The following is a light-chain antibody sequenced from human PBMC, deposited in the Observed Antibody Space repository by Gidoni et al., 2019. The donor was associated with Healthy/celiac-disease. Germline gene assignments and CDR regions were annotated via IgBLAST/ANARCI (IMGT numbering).Light chain of an antibody. CDR2: DVS. J-gene: IGLJ2*01. V-gene: IGLV2-14*01. CDR3: SSYTSSSSVV. CDR1: SSDVGGYNY. Sequence: QSALPQPASVSGSPVQSITFPCTGTSSDVGGYNYVSWYQQHPGKAPKLMIYDVSNRPSGVSNRFSGSKSGNTASLTISGLQAEDEADYYCSSYTSSSSVVFGGGTKLTVL.